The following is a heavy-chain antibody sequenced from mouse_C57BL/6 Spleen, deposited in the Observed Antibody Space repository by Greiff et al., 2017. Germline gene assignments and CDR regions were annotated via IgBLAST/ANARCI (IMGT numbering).Heavy chain of an antibody. CDR2: ISPNNGGT. Sequence: EVQLQQSGPELVKPGASVKISCKASGYTFTDYYMNWVKQSHGKSLEWIGDISPNNGGTSYNQKFKGKATLTVDKSSNTAYMELRSLTSEDSAVYYCASYYYGSSYYFDYWGQGTTLTVSS. CDR3: ASYYYGSSYYFDY. J-gene: IGHJ2*01. V-gene: IGHV1-26*01. CDR1: GYTFTDYY. D-gene: IGHD1-1*01.